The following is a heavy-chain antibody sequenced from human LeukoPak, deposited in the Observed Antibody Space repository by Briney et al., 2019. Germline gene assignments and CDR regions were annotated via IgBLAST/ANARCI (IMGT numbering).Heavy chain of an antibody. D-gene: IGHD2-2*03. V-gene: IGHV4-34*01. J-gene: IGHJ6*02. CDR1: GGSFSGYY. Sequence: PSETLSLTCAVYGGSFSGYYWSWIRQPPGKGLEWIGEINHSGSTNCNPSLKSRVTISVDTSKNQFSLKLSSVPAADTAVYYCARGRMDIVVVPAANPAYYYYYGMDVWGQGTTVTVSS. CDR3: ARGRMDIVVVPAANPAYYYYYGMDV. CDR2: INHSGST.